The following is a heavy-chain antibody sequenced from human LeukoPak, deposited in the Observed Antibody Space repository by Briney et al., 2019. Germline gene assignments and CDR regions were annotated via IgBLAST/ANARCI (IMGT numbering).Heavy chain of an antibody. CDR2: IYYSGST. CDR3: ARERRDYYYGSGSYFRYFDY. CDR1: GGSISSSSYY. J-gene: IGHJ4*02. Sequence: SETLSLTCTVSGGSISSSSYYWGWIRQPPGKELEWIGSIYYSGSTYYNPSLKSRVTISVDTSKNQFSLKLSSVTAADTAVYYCARERRDYYYGSGSYFRYFDYWGQGTLVTVSS. D-gene: IGHD3-10*01. V-gene: IGHV4-39*07.